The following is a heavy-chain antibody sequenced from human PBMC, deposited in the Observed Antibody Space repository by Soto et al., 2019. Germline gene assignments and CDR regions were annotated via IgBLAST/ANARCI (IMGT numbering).Heavy chain of an antibody. CDR1: GYTFTSYG. J-gene: IGHJ4*02. CDR3: AVDSGHTPYYFDS. D-gene: IGHD3-10*01. V-gene: IGHV1-18*01. CDR2: ISAYNGNT. Sequence: QVQLVQSGAEVKKPGASVKVSCKASGYTFTSYGISWVRQAPGQGLEWMGWISAYNGNTNYAQKLQGRVTMTTDTPRSTAYMKLRSLRSDDTAVYSCAVDSGHTPYYFDSWGQGTLVTVSS.